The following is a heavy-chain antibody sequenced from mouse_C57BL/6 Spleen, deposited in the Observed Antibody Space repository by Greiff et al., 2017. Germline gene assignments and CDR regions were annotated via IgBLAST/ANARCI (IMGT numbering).Heavy chain of an antibody. V-gene: IGHV5-4*01. CDR3: ARDFYDTFFDY. CDR1: GFTFSSYA. Sequence: EVQGVESGGGLVKPGGSLKLSCAASGFTFSSYAMSWVRQTPEKRLEWVATSSDGGSYTYYPDTVKGRFTISRDNAKNNLYLQMSHLKSEDTAMYYCARDFYDTFFDYWGQGTTLTVSS. J-gene: IGHJ2*01. CDR2: SSDGGSYT. D-gene: IGHD2-12*01.